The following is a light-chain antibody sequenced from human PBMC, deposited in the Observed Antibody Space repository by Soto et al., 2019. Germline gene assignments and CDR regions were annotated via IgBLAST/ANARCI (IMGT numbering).Light chain of an antibody. CDR3: LPDYNSPHS. Sequence: AIQITQSPSSLSASVGDRVTITCRATQGIRNDLGWYQQKPGKAPKLLIYAASSLQSGVPSRFSGSGSGTEFTITISSLQAEDFAIYYFLPDYNSPHSFGQGSKVDIK. CDR1: QGIRND. CDR2: AAS. J-gene: IGKJ1*01. V-gene: IGKV1-6*01.